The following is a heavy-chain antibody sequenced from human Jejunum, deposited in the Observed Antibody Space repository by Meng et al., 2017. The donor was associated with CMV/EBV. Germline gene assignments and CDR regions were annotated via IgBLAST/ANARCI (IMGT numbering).Heavy chain of an antibody. CDR2: INAGNGNT. J-gene: IGHJ4*02. V-gene: IGHV1-3*01. CDR3: ARTGCSSSSCYDY. CDR1: GYSFTTYA. Sequence: QVQLVQLGAKVKKPGASVKVSCKASGYSFTTYAMHWVRQAPGQRLEWMGWINAGNGNTKYSEKFQSRVTITRDTAASTAYMELSSLRSEDTAVYYCARTGCSSSSCYDYWGQGTLVTVSS. D-gene: IGHD2-2*01.